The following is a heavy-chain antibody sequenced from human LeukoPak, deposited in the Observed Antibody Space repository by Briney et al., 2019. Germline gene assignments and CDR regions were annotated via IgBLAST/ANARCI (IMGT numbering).Heavy chain of an antibody. CDR3: AKGTVARFGEGDAFDI. D-gene: IGHD3-16*01. CDR2: ISGSGVTT. J-gene: IGHJ3*02. CDR1: GFAFSNYA. V-gene: IGHV3-23*01. Sequence: GGSLRLSCAASGFAFSNYAMTWVRQAPGKGLEWVSTISGSGVTTYYADSVKGRFTISRDNSKNTLYLQMNSLRAEDTAVYYCAKGTVARFGEGDAFDIWGQGTMVTVSS.